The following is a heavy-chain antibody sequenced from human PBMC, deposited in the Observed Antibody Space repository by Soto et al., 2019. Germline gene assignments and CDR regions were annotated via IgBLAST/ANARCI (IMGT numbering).Heavy chain of an antibody. CDR1: GYSFTSYW. D-gene: IGHD2-21*02. Sequence: PGESLKISCKGSGYSFTSYWIGWVRQMPGKGLEWMGIIYPGDSDTRYSPSFQGQVTISADKSISTAYLQWSSLKASDTAMYYCARTAYCGGDCYPRYYYYGMDVWGQGTTVTVSS. V-gene: IGHV5-51*01. CDR3: ARTAYCGGDCYPRYYYYGMDV. CDR2: IYPGDSDT. J-gene: IGHJ6*02.